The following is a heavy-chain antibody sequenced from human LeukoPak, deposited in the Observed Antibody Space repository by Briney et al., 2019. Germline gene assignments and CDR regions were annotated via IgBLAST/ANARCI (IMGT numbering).Heavy chain of an antibody. V-gene: IGHV4-4*09. J-gene: IGHJ4*02. D-gene: IGHD3-22*01. CDR2: IYTSGST. Sequence: PSETLSLTCTVSGGSISSYYWSWIRQPPGKGLEWIGYIYTSGSTNYNPSLKSRVTISVDTSKNQFSLKPSSVTAADTAVYYCARQYDSSGYPLDYWGQGTLVTVSS. CDR3: ARQYDSSGYPLDY. CDR1: GGSISSYY.